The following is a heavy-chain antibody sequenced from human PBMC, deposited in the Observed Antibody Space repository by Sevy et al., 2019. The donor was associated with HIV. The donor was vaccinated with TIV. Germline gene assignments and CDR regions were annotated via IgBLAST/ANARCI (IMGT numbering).Heavy chain of an antibody. V-gene: IGHV1-58*01. D-gene: IGHD2-2*01. CDR1: GLTFTSSA. CDR2: IVVGSGNT. J-gene: IGHJ6*02. Sequence: ASVKVSCKASGLTFTSSAVHWVRQARGQRLEWIGWIVVGSGNTNYAQKFQERVTITRDMSTSTAYMELSSLRSEDTAVYYCAAPREGYCSSTSCYVDYYYYYGMDVWGQGTTVTVSS. CDR3: AAPREGYCSSTSCYVDYYYYYGMDV.